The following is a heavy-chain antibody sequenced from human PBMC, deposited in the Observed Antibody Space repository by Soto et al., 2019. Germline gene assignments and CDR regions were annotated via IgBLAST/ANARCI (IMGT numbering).Heavy chain of an antibody. J-gene: IGHJ6*02. V-gene: IGHV4-30-2*01. CDR2: IYNSGST. CDR1: GGSISSGGYS. CDR3: AWARIQLWLREEYYYYGMDV. D-gene: IGHD5-18*01. Sequence: SETLSLTCAVSGGSISSGGYSWSWIRQPPGKGLEWIGYIYNSGSTYYNPSLKSRVTISVDRSKNQFSLKLSSVTAAYTAVYYCAWARIQLWLREEYYYYGMDVWGQGTTVTVSS.